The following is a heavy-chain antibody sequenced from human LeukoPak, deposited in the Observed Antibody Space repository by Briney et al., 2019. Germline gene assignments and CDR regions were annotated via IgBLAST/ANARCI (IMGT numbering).Heavy chain of an antibody. J-gene: IGHJ4*02. Sequence: PGGSLRLSCAASGFTFSTYWMSWVRQAPGKGLEWVANIKQDGSEKYYVDSVKGRFTISRDNAKNSLYLQMNSLRAEDTAVYYCARDAPYYTSGWYYFDTWGQGTLVTVSS. CDR2: IKQDGSEK. CDR3: ARDAPYYTSGWYYFDT. CDR1: GFTFSTYW. V-gene: IGHV3-7*01. D-gene: IGHD6-19*01.